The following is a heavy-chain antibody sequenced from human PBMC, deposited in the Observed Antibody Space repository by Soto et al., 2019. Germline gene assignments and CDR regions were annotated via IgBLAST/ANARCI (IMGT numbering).Heavy chain of an antibody. J-gene: IGHJ6*02. D-gene: IGHD3-22*01. CDR3: ARERAVVITTMGRADYYYYGMDV. CDR1: GYTFTSYD. V-gene: IGHV1-8*01. Sequence: QVQLVQSGAEVKKPGASVKVSCKASGYTFTSYDINWVRQATGQGLEWMGWMNPNSGNIGYAQKFQGRVTMTRKTSISTAYMELSSVRSEDTAVYYCARERAVVITTMGRADYYYYGMDVWGQGTTVTVSS. CDR2: MNPNSGNI.